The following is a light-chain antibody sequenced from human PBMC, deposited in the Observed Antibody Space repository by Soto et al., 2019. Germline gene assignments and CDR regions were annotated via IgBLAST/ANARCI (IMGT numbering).Light chain of an antibody. CDR3: SSYTSITTHVV. Sequence: QSVLTQPASVSGSPGQSITISCTGTSSDVGGYNYVSWYRQHPGKAPKLMIYEVSNRPSGVSNRFSGSKSGNTASLTISGLQAEDEADYYCSSYTSITTHVVFGGGTKVTVL. J-gene: IGLJ2*01. CDR2: EVS. V-gene: IGLV2-14*01. CDR1: SSDVGGYNY.